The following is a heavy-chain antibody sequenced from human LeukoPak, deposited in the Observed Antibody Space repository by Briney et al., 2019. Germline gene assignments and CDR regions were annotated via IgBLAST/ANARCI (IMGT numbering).Heavy chain of an antibody. CDR2: IRYDGSKK. Sequence: PGGSLRLSCAASGFTFTSYGIHWVRQAPGKGLEWVAFIRYDGSKKYYADSVKGRFTISRDNSKNTLYLQMNSLRAEDTAVYYCARGVLRFLEWLLRYYYYMDVWGKGTTVTVSS. D-gene: IGHD3-3*01. J-gene: IGHJ6*03. CDR1: GFTFTSYG. CDR3: ARGVLRFLEWLLRYYYYMDV. V-gene: IGHV3-30*02.